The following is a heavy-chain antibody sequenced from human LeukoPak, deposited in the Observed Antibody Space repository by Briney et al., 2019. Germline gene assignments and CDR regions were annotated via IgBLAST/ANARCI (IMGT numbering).Heavy chain of an antibody. D-gene: IGHD3-10*01. J-gene: IGHJ4*02. CDR1: GGTFSSYA. V-gene: IGHV1-69*01. CDR2: IIPIFGTA. Sequence: ASVKVSCKASGGTFSSYAISWVRQAPGQGLEWMGGIIPIFGTANYAQKFQGRVTITADESTSTAYMELSSLRSEDTAVYYCARDDPFYGSGVIDYRGQGTLVTVSS. CDR3: ARDDPFYGSGVIDY.